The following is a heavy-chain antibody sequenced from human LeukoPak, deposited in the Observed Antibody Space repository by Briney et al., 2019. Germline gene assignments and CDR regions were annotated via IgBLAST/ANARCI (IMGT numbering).Heavy chain of an antibody. CDR1: GFTFSSYG. CDR2: IWYDGSNK. Sequence: GRSLRLSCAASGFTFSSYGMHWVRQAPGKGLEWVAVIWYDGSNKYYADSVKGRFTISRDNSKNTLYLQMNSLRAKDTAVYYCARDRDAFDIWGQGTMVTVSS. V-gene: IGHV3-33*01. CDR3: ARDRDAFDI. J-gene: IGHJ3*02.